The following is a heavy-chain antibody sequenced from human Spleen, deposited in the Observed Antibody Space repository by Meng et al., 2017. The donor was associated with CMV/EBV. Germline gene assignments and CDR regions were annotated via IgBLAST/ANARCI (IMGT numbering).Heavy chain of an antibody. D-gene: IGHD6-13*01. Sequence: GSLRLSCAVYGGSFSGYYWTWIRQPPGKGLEWIGEINHSGSTNYNPSLKSRVTISVDTSKNQFSLKLTSMTAADTAVYYCARGQEHTSSWYTYRYFDLWGRGTLVTVSS. J-gene: IGHJ2*01. V-gene: IGHV4-34*01. CDR1: GGSFSGYY. CDR3: ARGQEHTSSWYTYRYFDL. CDR2: INHSGST.